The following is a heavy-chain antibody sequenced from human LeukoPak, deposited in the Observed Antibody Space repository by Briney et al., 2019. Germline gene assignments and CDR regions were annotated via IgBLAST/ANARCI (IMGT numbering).Heavy chain of an antibody. D-gene: IGHD2-2*02. CDR3: ARHLFDIVVVPPAIDAFDI. CDR2: ISSGSRYI. J-gene: IGHJ3*02. V-gene: IGHV3-21*01. CDR1: GFTFSGHA. Sequence: GGSLRLSCAASGFTFSGHAMTWVRQAPGKGLQWVSSISSGSRYISYAESLKGRFTISRDNAKNSLFLQMNSLGAEDTALYFCARHLFDIVVVPPAIDAFDIWGQGTMVTVSS.